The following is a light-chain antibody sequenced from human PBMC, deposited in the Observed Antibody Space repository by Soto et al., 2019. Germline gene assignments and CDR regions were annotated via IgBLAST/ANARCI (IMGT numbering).Light chain of an antibody. J-gene: IGLJ1*01. CDR3: CSYAGSPYV. CDR1: SSDVGEYDY. Sequence: QSAPTQPRSVSGSPGQSVTISCTGTSSDVGEYDYVSWYQQHPGKAPKLMIFDVSERPSGVPDRFSGSKTGNTASLTISGLQAEDEADYCCCSYAGSPYVFGTGTKLTVL. V-gene: IGLV2-11*01. CDR2: DVS.